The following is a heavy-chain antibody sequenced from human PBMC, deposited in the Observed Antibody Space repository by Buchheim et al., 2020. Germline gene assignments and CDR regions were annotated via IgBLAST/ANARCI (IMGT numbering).Heavy chain of an antibody. V-gene: IGHV4-39*01. J-gene: IGHJ5*02. CDR2: IYYSGST. D-gene: IGHD2-2*01. CDR3: ARQLRYCSSTSCLNWFDP. Sequence: QLQLQESGPGLVKPSETLSLTCTVSGGSISSSSYYWGWIRQPPGKGLEWIGSIYYSGSTYYNPSLKSRVTISVDTSKNQFSLKLSSVTAADTAVYYCARQLRYCSSTSCLNWFDPWGQGTL. CDR1: GGSISSSSYY.